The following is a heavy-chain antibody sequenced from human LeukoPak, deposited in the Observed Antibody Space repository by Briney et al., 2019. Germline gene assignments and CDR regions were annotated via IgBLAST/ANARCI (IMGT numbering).Heavy chain of an antibody. Sequence: SQTLSLTCTVSGDSISSRTYYWGWIRQPPGKVMEWIGSVYYSVATYYNPSLKSRVTISVDTSKNQFSLKLTSVTAADTAVYYCARIYSAYDTDYWGQGTLVTVSS. CDR1: GDSISSRTYY. CDR3: ARIYSAYDTDY. D-gene: IGHD5-12*01. V-gene: IGHV4-39*01. CDR2: VYYSVAT. J-gene: IGHJ4*02.